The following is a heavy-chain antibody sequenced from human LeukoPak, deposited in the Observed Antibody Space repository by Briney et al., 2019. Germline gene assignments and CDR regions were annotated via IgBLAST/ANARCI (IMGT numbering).Heavy chain of an antibody. Sequence: GRSLRLSCAASGFTFNNYWIHWVRQVPGKGLVWVSRINSDGSSTSYADSVKGRFTISRDNAKNTLYLQMNSLRAEDTAVYYCTRDRGSTEFDYWGQGTLVTVSS. V-gene: IGHV3-74*01. J-gene: IGHJ4*02. D-gene: IGHD1-26*01. CDR2: INSDGSST. CDR3: TRDRGSTEFDY. CDR1: GFTFNNYW.